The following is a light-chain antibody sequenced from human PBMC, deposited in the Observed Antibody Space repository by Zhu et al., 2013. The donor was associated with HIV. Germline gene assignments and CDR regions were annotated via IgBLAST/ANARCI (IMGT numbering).Light chain of an antibody. CDR3: GTWDSSLSLHVL. V-gene: IGLV1-44*01. CDR1: RSNIRLNT. CDR2: SDN. Sequence: QFLLIQPPPASGAPGQRVTISCSGTRSNIRLNTVNWYYQLPGTAPKLLIYSDNQRPSGVSNRFSGSKSGNTASLTISGLQAEDEADYYCGTWDSSLSLHVLFGGGTKLTVL. J-gene: IGLJ2*01.